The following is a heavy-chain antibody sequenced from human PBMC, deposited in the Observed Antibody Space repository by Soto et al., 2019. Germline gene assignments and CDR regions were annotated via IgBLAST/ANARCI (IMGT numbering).Heavy chain of an antibody. CDR3: AKATYSSGWRYYFDY. J-gene: IGHJ4*02. CDR2: ISGSSSHT. V-gene: IGHV3-23*01. Sequence: EVQLLESGGGLVQPGGSLRLPCVASGFTFSSFAMTWVRQAPGKGLEWVSAISGSSSHTYYADSVKGRFTISRDNSKITLYLQMNSLRAEDTAVYYCAKATYSSGWRYYFDYWGQGTLVTVSS. D-gene: IGHD6-19*01. CDR1: GFTFSSFA.